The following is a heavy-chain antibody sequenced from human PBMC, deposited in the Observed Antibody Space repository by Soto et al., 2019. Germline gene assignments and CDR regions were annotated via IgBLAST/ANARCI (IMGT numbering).Heavy chain of an antibody. Sequence: SETLSLTCTVSGDSIGTTHSYWAWIRQSPGTGLEWIGNIHYSGSTYYMPSLRSRVTLSVDTSKNQFSLRLTSVTAEDTAVYYCARHEGNGTVWPLDYWGQGILVTVSS. V-gene: IGHV4-39*01. J-gene: IGHJ4*02. CDR3: ARHEGNGTVWPLDY. D-gene: IGHD2-8*01. CDR1: GDSIGTTHSY. CDR2: IHYSGST.